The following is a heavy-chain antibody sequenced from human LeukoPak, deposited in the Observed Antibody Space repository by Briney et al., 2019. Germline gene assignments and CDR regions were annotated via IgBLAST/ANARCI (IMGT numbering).Heavy chain of an antibody. CDR2: ISGSGDRT. Sequence: GGSLRLSCAASGFTFSSYSMSWVRQAPGKGLEWVSGISGSGDRTYYADAVKGRFTISRHNSKNTVYLQMDSLRAEDTAVYYCANSRGHGSGNLWGQGTLVTVSS. V-gene: IGHV3-23*01. D-gene: IGHD3-10*01. J-gene: IGHJ5*02. CDR1: GFTFSSYS. CDR3: ANSRGHGSGNL.